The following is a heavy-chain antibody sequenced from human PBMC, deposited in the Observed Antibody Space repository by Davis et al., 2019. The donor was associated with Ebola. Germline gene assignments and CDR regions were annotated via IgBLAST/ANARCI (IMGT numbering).Heavy chain of an antibody. CDR1: GYTFTSFG. CDR3: ARSGIAAAGIWWWFDP. D-gene: IGHD6-13*01. CDR2: ISAYNGNT. J-gene: IGHJ5*02. Sequence: ASVKVSCKASGYTFTSFGISWVRQAPGQGLEWMGWISAYNGNTNYAQKLQGRVTMTTDTSTGTAYMELRSLRSDDTAVYYCARSGIAAAGIWWWFDPWGQGTLVTVSS. V-gene: IGHV1-18*01.